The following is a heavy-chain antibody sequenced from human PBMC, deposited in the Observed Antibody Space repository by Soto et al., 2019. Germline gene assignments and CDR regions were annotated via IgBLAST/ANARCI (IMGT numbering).Heavy chain of an antibody. CDR1: GYTFTSYG. J-gene: IGHJ6*02. CDR3: ARDQQVVAAYYYYYGMDV. CDR2: ISAYNGNT. D-gene: IGHD2-15*01. Sequence: ASVKVSCKASGYTFTSYGISWVRQAPGQGLEWMGWISAYNGNTNYAQKLQGRVTMTTDTSTSTAYMELRSLRSDDTAVYYCARDQQVVAAYYYYYGMDVWGQGTTVTVSS. V-gene: IGHV1-18*04.